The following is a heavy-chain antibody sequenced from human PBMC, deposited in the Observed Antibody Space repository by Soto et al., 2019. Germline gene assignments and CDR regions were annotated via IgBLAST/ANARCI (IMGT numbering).Heavy chain of an antibody. CDR1: GASISSYF. CDR3: AAIWSSPSCYGTDV. Sequence: QVQLQESGPGLVKPSETLSLTCTVSGASISSYFWSWIRQPAGKGLGWIGRIYTSGTTDYNPSLESRVTMSVDTSKKPVALKLTSVTAADTTVYYCAAIWSSPSCYGTDVWGQGTSVTVPS. CDR2: IYTSGTT. V-gene: IGHV4-4*07. J-gene: IGHJ6*02. D-gene: IGHD2-2*01.